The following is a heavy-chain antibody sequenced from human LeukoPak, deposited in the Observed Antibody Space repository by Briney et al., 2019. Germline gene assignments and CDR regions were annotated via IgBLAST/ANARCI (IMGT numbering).Heavy chain of an antibody. CDR3: ASSPLYSSSRNFDY. CDR1: GYTFTGYY. J-gene: IGHJ4*02. CDR2: INPNSGGT. Sequence: GASVKVSCKASGYTFTGYYMHWVRQAPGQGLEWMGRINPNSGGTNYAQKFQGRVTMTRDTSISTAYMELSRLRSDDTAVYYCASSPLYSSSRNFDYWGQGTLVTVSS. D-gene: IGHD6-6*01. V-gene: IGHV1-2*06.